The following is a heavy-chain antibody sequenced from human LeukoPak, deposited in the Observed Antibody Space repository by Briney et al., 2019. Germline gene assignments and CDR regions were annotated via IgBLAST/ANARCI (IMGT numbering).Heavy chain of an antibody. CDR1: GGTFSSYA. CDR2: IIPIFGTA. V-gene: IGHV1-69*05. Sequence: SVKVSCKASGGTFSSYAISWVRQAPGQGLEWMGRIIPIFGTANYAQKFQGRVTITTDESTSTAYMELSSLRSEDTAVYYCAMWVAARRRFDYWGQGTLVTVSS. CDR3: AMWVAARRRFDY. D-gene: IGHD6-6*01. J-gene: IGHJ4*02.